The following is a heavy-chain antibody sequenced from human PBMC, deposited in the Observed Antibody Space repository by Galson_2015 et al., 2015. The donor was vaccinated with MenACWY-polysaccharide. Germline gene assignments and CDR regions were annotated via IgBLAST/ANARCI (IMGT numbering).Heavy chain of an antibody. J-gene: IGHJ6*02. Sequence: SLRLSCAASGFTFSSYGMHWVRQAPGKGLEWVAFIRYDGSNKYYADSVKGRFTISRDNSKNTLYLQMNSLRAEDTAVYYCAKRGYCSSTSCYTASYYYYGMDVWGQGTTVTVSS. D-gene: IGHD2-2*02. CDR3: AKRGYCSSTSCYTASYYYYGMDV. V-gene: IGHV3-30*02. CDR1: GFTFSSYG. CDR2: IRYDGSNK.